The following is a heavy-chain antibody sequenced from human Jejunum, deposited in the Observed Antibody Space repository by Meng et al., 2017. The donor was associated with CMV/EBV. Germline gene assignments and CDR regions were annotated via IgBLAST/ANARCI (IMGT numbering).Heavy chain of an antibody. CDR3: ARGPGASTREGFDH. J-gene: IGHJ4*02. Sequence: GQLLGPGPGLVKPSETLSLTCTVSGGSINNYYWSWIRQSAGKGLEWIGRFYSSDTYNYHPSLNSRVTMSLDTSKKQFSLILSSVTAADTARYYCARGPGASTREGFDHWGLGTLVTVSS. CDR1: GGSINNYY. V-gene: IGHV4-4*07. D-gene: IGHD1-26*01. CDR2: FYSSDTY.